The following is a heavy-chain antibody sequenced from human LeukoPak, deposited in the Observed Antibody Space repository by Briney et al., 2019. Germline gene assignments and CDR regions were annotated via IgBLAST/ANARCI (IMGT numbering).Heavy chain of an antibody. CDR2: ISYDGSDK. V-gene: IGHV3-33*06. CDR3: AKDLEDFWSGYYGEGDAFDI. J-gene: IGHJ3*02. CDR1: GFTFGSYG. D-gene: IGHD3-3*01. Sequence: GRSLRLSCAASGFTFGSYGIHWVRQAPGQGLEWVAVISYDGSDKYYADSVKGRFTISRDNSKNTLYLQMNSLRAEDSAVYYCAKDLEDFWSGYYGEGDAFDIWGQGTMVTVSS.